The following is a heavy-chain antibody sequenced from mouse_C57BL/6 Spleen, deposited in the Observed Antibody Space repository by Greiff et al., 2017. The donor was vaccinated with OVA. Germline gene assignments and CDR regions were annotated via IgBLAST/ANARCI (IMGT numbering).Heavy chain of an antibody. CDR2: IWRGGST. D-gene: IGHD4-1*01. Sequence: VHLVESGPGLVQPSQSLSITCTVSGFSLTSYGVHWVRQSPGKGLEWLGVIWRGGSTDYNAAFMSRLSITKDNSKSQVFFKMNSLQADDTAIYYCAKKDWDENAMDYWGQGTSVTVSS. V-gene: IGHV2-5*01. CDR1: GFSLTSYG. J-gene: IGHJ4*01. CDR3: AKKDWDENAMDY.